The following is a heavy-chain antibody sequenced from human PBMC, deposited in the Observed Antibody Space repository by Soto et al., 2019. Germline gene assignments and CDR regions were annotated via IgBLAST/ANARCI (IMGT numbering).Heavy chain of an antibody. D-gene: IGHD6-13*01. CDR2: INAGNGNT. Sequence: ASVKVSCKASGYTFTSYAMHWVRQAGGQRLEWMGWINAGNGNTKYSRKFQGRVTITRDTSASTAYMELGGLRSEDTAVYYCARHVSGPIAASGMDAWGPGTTVTVSS. V-gene: IGHV1-3*01. J-gene: IGHJ6*02. CDR3: ARHVSGPIAASGMDA. CDR1: GYTFTSYA.